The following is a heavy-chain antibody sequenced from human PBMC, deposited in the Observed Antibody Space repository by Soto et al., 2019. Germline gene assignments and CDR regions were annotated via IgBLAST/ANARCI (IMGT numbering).Heavy chain of an antibody. Sequence: QITLKESGPTLVKPTQTLTLTCTFSGFSLSTSGVGVGWIRQPPGKALEWLALIYWNDDKRYSPSLKSRLTIPNATSKNQVVLTMTNMDPVDTATYYCAHRPPPSRIQLWLQGGVDYFDYWGQGTLVTVSS. J-gene: IGHJ4*02. CDR3: AHRPPPSRIQLWLQGGVDYFDY. CDR1: GFSLSTSGVG. V-gene: IGHV2-5*01. CDR2: IYWNDDK. D-gene: IGHD5-18*01.